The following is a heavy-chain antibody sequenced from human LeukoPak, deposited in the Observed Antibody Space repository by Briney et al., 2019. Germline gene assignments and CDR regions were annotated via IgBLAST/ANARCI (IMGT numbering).Heavy chain of an antibody. J-gene: IGHJ5*02. CDR1: GYTFTGYY. CDR2: INPNSGGT. CDR3: ARVQVELLARWFDP. Sequence: ASVKVSCKASGYTFTGYYMHWVRQAPGQGLEWMGWINPNSGGTNYAQKFQGRITMTRDTSISTAYMELSRLRSDDTAVYYCARVQVELLARWFDPWGQGTLVTVSS. V-gene: IGHV1-2*02. D-gene: IGHD1-7*01.